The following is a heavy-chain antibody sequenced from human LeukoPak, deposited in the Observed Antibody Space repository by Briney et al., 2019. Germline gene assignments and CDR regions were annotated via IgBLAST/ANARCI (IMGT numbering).Heavy chain of an antibody. CDR3: AREDSSSGRALDF. CDR2: IYHSGST. J-gene: IGHJ4*02. D-gene: IGHD6-13*01. Sequence: SETLSLTCAVSGGSISSSNWWSWVRQPPGKGLEWIGEIYHSGSTNYNPSLNSRVTMSVDTSNNQFSLKLSSVTAADTAVYYCAREDSSSGRALDFWGQGTLVTVSS. CDR1: GGSISSSNW. V-gene: IGHV4-4*02.